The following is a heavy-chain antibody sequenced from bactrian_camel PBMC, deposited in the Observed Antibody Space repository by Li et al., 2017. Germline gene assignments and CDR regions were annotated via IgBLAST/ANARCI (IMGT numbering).Heavy chain of an antibody. CDR1: GYTYSSYC. Sequence: HVQLVESGGGSVQAGGSLTLSCAASGYTYSSYCMGWFRQAPGKEREGVAAIDSDGSTSYADSVKGRFTISKDNAKNTLYLQMNSLKPEDTAMYCCAAGLLVVVTSRYCEYNYWGQGTQVTVS. V-gene: IGHV3S26*01. D-gene: IGHD2*01. CDR2: IDSDGST. CDR3: AAGLLVVVTSRYCEYNY. J-gene: IGHJ4*01.